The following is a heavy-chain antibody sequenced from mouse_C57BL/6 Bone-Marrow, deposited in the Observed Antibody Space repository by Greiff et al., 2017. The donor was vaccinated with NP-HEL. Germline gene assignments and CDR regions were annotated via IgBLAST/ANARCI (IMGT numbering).Heavy chain of an antibody. CDR3: ARSYCTPWFAY. D-gene: IGHD2-10*01. Sequence: EVQLVESGPGLVKPSQSLSLPCSVTGYSITSGYYWNWIRQFPGNQLEWMGYISYDGSHNYNPSLQNRIPITRDTSKSQFFLKLNSVTTEDTATYYFARSYCTPWFAYWGQGTLVTVSA. CDR2: ISYDGSH. J-gene: IGHJ3*01. CDR1: GYSITSGYY. V-gene: IGHV3-6*01.